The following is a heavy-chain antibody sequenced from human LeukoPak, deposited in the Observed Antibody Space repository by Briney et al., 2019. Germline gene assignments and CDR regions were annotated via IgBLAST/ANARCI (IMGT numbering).Heavy chain of an antibody. J-gene: IGHJ4*02. V-gene: IGHV1-24*01. Sequence: GASVKVSCKVSGYTLTELSMHWVRQAPGKGLEWMGGFDPEDGETIYAQKFQGRVTMTEDTSTDTAYMELSRLKSDDTAVYYCAREVGWRDILTGILSPFDYWGQGTLVTVSS. CDR2: FDPEDGET. CDR1: GYTLTELS. CDR3: AREVGWRDILTGILSPFDY. D-gene: IGHD3-9*01.